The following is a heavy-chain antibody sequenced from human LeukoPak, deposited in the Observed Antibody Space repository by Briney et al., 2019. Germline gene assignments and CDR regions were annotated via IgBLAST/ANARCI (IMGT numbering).Heavy chain of an antibody. D-gene: IGHD6-13*01. Sequence: GGPLRLSCAASGFTFSNYWMHWVRQAPGKGPVWVSRIKSDGSSTRFADSVQGRFTISRDNGKNTLYLQMNSLRAEDTAVYYCARGGDSSNWYPGYFDYWGQGALVTVSS. CDR1: GFTFSNYW. V-gene: IGHV3-74*01. J-gene: IGHJ4*02. CDR3: ARGGDSSNWYPGYFDY. CDR2: IKSDGSST.